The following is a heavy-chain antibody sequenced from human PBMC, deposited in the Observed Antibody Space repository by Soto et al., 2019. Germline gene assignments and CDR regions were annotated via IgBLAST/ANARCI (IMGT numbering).Heavy chain of an antibody. CDR3: TTDMWRIAAVVVAGGFFAP. CDR1: GFTFSNAW. CDR2: IKSQSDAGTT. D-gene: IGHD2-15*01. J-gene: IGHJ5*02. Sequence: GGSLRLSCAASGFTFSNAWMSWVRQAPGKGLEWVGRIKSQSDAGTTDYAAPVKGRFLISRDDSKNTLYLQMNSLKTEDTAVYYCTTDMWRIAAVVVAGGFFAPWGQGTLVXV. V-gene: IGHV3-15*01.